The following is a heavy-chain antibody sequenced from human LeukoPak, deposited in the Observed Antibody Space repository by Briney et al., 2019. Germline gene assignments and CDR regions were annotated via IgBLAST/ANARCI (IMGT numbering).Heavy chain of an antibody. J-gene: IGHJ4*02. D-gene: IGHD6-13*01. CDR3: ASVYSSTSWDY. CDR1: EYSFTTYW. CDR2: IFPADSDT. V-gene: IGHV5-51*01. Sequence: GESLKISCRASEYSFTTYWIGWVRQMPGKGLEWMGVIFPADSDTRYSPSFQGQVTISADKSISTAYLQWSSLKASDTAMYYCASVYSSTSWDYWGQGTLVTVSS.